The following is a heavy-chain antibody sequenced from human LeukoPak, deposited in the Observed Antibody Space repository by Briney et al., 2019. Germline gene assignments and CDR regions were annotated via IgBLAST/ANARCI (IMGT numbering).Heavy chain of an antibody. Sequence: GGSLRLSCAASGFSFSNYEMNWVRQAPGKGLEWISYIDRSGSTIHYEDSVKGRFTISRDNAKNSLYLQMNSLRAEDTAVYYCARDRIPYCSGGSCSYLDYWGQGTLVTVSS. CDR3: ARDRIPYCSGGSCSYLDY. V-gene: IGHV3-48*03. J-gene: IGHJ4*02. CDR1: GFSFSNYE. CDR2: IDRSGSTI. D-gene: IGHD2-15*01.